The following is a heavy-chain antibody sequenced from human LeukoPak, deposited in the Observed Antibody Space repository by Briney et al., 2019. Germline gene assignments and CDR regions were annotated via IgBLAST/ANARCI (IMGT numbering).Heavy chain of an antibody. CDR2: IYSSGST. CDR1: GGSITNFY. D-gene: IGHD3-22*01. J-gene: IGHJ3*02. CDR3: ARVKGYYDSSGYYKAHAFDI. V-gene: IGHV4-59*01. Sequence: SSETLSLTCTVSGGSITNFYWSWIRQPPGKRLECIGYIYSSGSTTYNPSLKSRVTISVDTSKNQFSLNLSSVTAADTAIYYCARVKGYYDSSGYYKAHAFDIWGQGTMVTVSS.